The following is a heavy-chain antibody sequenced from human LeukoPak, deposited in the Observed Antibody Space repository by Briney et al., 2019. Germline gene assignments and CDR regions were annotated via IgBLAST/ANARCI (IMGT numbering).Heavy chain of an antibody. CDR1: GYTFTSYA. CDR2: INTNTGNP. J-gene: IGHJ4*02. V-gene: IGHV7-4-1*02. Sequence: ASVKVSCKASGYTFTSYAMNWVRQAPGQGLEWMGWINTNTGNPTYAQGFTGRFVFSLDTSVSTAYLQISSLKAEDTAVYYCATNPIGYSGSYRIRDYWGQGTLVTVSS. CDR3: ATNPIGYSGSYRIRDY. D-gene: IGHD1-26*01.